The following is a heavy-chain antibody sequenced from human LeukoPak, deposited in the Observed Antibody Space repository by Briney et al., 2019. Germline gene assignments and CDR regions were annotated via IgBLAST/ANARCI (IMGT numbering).Heavy chain of an antibody. Sequence: SETLSLACSVSGGSISGSSYYWAWIRQPPGKGLEWMGSVFHSGRTDTNPSLNSRLSMSVDTSNNQFSLKLTSVTAADTAVYHCGRHRPPTLKVQAGDFDSWGQGTLVTVS. V-gene: IGHV4-39*01. CDR3: GRHRPPTLKVQAGDFDS. CDR1: GGSISGSSYY. J-gene: IGHJ4*02. D-gene: IGHD6-13*01. CDR2: VFHSGRT.